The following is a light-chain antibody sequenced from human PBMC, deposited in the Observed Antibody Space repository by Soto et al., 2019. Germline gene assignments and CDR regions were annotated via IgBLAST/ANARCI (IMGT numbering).Light chain of an antibody. J-gene: IGKJ4*01. V-gene: IGKV3-20*01. Sequence: EIVLKQSPDTLSLSPGERATLSCRASQSVKNNYLAWYQQKPGQAPRFLIYDASSRATGIPDRFSGSGSGTDFPLTISRLEPEDFAVYYCQQYGSTPLTLGGGTKVNIK. CDR2: DAS. CDR3: QQYGSTPLT. CDR1: QSVKNNY.